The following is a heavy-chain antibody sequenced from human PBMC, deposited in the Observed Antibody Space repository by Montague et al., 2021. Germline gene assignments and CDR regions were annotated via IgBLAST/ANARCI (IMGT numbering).Heavy chain of an antibody. CDR3: ARYLHTSKYSGSHYLSRQYGMDV. V-gene: IGHV4-34*01. CDR2: INHSGST. D-gene: IGHD1-26*01. J-gene: IGHJ6*02. Sequence: SETLSLTCAVYGGSFSAHYWSWIRQPPGKGLEWIGEINHSGSTNYNPSLKSRVTISVDTSKNQFSLNLSSVTAADTAVYYCARYLHTSKYSGSHYLSRQYGMDVWGQGTTVPVSS. CDR1: GGSFSAHY.